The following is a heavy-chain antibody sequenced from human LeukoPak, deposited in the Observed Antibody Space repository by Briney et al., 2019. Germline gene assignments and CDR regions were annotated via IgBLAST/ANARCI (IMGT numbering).Heavy chain of an antibody. J-gene: IGHJ3*02. CDR1: GGSLFRSY. CDR2: IYYSGST. Sequence: PSETLSLTCTVSGGSLFRSYGRCIRQPPGKGLEWIGYIYYSGSTNYNPSLRSRVTISVDTSKNQFSLKVRSASAADIAMLRRAKDQWCGSYNLDAFDIWGQGTMVTVSS. V-gene: IGHV4-59*01. D-gene: IGHD1-26*01. CDR3: AKDQWCGSYNLDAFDI.